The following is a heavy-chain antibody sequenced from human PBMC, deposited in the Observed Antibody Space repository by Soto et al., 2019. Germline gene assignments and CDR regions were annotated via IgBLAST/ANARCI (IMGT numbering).Heavy chain of an antibody. Sequence: QLQLQESGPGLVKPSETLSLTCTVSGGSLSSRYYYWGWIRQPPGKGLEYIGSISETENTYYNPSLRSRVSISVNMSKNQFSPRLTSLTAADAAVYCCARHRVGATHWYFDLWGRGTLVTVSS. CDR2: ISETENT. CDR3: ARHRVGATHWYFDL. V-gene: IGHV4-39*01. D-gene: IGHD1-26*01. CDR1: GGSLSSRYYY. J-gene: IGHJ2*01.